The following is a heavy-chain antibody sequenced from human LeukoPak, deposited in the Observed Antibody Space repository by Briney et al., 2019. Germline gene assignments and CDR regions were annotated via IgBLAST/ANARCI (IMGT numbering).Heavy chain of an antibody. CDR1: GFTVSSNY. Sequence: GGSLRLSCAASGFTVSSNYMSWVRQAPGKGLEWVSVIYSGGSTYYADSVKGRFTISRDNSKNTLYLQMNSPRAEDTAVYYCASSGYSYGILDYWGQGTLVTVSS. CDR2: IYSGGST. J-gene: IGHJ4*02. CDR3: ASSGYSYGILDY. V-gene: IGHV3-53*01. D-gene: IGHD5-18*01.